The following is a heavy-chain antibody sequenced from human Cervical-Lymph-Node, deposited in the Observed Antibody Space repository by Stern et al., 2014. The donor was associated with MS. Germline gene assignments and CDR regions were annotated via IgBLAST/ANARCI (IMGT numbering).Heavy chain of an antibody. CDR1: GILFSGAS. CDR2: IRSKTNAYTT. V-gene: IGHV3-73*01. D-gene: IGHD3-10*01. J-gene: IGHJ4*02. Sequence: EVHLVESGGGLVQPGGSLKLSCAASGILFSGASMHWVRQPSGKGLEWIGRIRSKTNAYTTTYTASAKGRFTISRDDSKSTTYLQMNSLKTEDTAVYYCVSDGSGWRNWGQGTLVTVSS. CDR3: VSDGSGWRN.